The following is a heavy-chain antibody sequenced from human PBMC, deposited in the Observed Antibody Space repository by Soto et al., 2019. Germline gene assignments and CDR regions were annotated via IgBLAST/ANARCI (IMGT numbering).Heavy chain of an antibody. D-gene: IGHD3-10*01. Sequence: SENLSLTCSVSGGSVKNDYWSWIRQPPGKGLEWIGFFLYGGNTDYNPSLRSRVTISVDTPENQISLRLTSVTAADTAIYYCASTMATEYFQQRGQGTLVTVSS. CDR2: FLYGGNT. J-gene: IGHJ1*01. CDR3: ASTMATEYFQQ. V-gene: IGHV4-59*02. CDR1: GGSVKNDY.